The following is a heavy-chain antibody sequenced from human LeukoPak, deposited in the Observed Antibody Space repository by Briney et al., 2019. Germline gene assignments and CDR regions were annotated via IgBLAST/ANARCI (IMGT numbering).Heavy chain of an antibody. CDR2: IHNSGTT. J-gene: IGHJ4*02. V-gene: IGHV4-34*01. CDR3: ARRYYYNLGSFPFDF. Sequence: SENLSLTRAVSGGRFSGYFWSWVRPSSGREVWWIGEIHNSGTTNYNPSINSRVTISEDTSKNQLYLNLSSVTAADTAVYYCARRYYYNLGSFPFDFWGQGTLVTVSS. D-gene: IGHD3-10*01. CDR1: GGRFSGYF.